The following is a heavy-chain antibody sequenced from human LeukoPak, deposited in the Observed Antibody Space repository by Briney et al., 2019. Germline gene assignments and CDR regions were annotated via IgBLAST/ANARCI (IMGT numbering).Heavy chain of an antibody. CDR3: TTDHHCSGGSCYPL. Sequence: GGSLRLSCAASGFTFSYAWMSWVRQAPGKGLEWVGRIKRKTDGGTADYAAPVKGRFTISRDDSENTLYLQMNSLKTEDTGVYYCTTDHHCSGGSCYPLWGQGTLVTVSS. V-gene: IGHV3-15*01. J-gene: IGHJ4*02. CDR2: IKRKTDGGTA. CDR1: GFTFSYAW. D-gene: IGHD2-15*01.